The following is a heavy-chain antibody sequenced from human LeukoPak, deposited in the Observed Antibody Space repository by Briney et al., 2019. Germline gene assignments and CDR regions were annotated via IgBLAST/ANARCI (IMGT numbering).Heavy chain of an antibody. CDR1: GYTLTELS. CDR2: EDGGP. D-gene: IGHD3-16*02. CDR3: VSIDLDS. V-gene: IGHV1-24*01. Sequence: ASVKVSCKVSGYTLTELSIHWVRQAPGKGLEWMGGEDGGPIYAQKFQGRVTMTEDASTDTAYMDVSSLRFEDTAVYYCVSIDLDSWGQGTLVTVSS. J-gene: IGHJ4*02.